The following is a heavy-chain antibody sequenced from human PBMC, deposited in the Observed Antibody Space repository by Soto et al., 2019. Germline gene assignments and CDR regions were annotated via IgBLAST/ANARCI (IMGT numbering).Heavy chain of an antibody. D-gene: IGHD3-22*01. V-gene: IGHV4-30-4*01. Sequence: SETLSLTCTVSGGSISSGDYYWSWIRQPPGKGLEWIGYIYYSGSTYYNPSLKSRVTISVDTSKNQFSLKLSSVTAADTAVYYCARLYDSSGYLDYWGQGTLVTVSS. J-gene: IGHJ4*02. CDR1: GGSISSGDYY. CDR2: IYYSGST. CDR3: ARLYDSSGYLDY.